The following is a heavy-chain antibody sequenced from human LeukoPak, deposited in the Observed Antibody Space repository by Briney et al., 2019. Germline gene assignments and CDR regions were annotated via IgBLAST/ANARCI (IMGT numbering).Heavy chain of an antibody. Sequence: SQTLSLTCTVSGGSITSGSYYWSWVRQVPGKGLEWIGYVYYSGTTNYNPSLKSRVTMSVDTSKNQFSLNLRSVTPEDTAVYYCARNLIPEQLVLNFWGQGTLVTVSS. D-gene: IGHD6-13*01. CDR3: ARNLIPEQLVLNF. J-gene: IGHJ4*02. CDR2: VYYSGTT. CDR1: GGSITSGSYY. V-gene: IGHV4-61*01.